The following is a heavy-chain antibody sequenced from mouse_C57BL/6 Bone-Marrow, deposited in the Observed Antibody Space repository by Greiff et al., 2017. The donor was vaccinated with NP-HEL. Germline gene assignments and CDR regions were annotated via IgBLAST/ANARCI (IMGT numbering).Heavy chain of an antibody. CDR1: GFTFSDYG. V-gene: IGHV5-17*01. CDR2: ISSGSSTI. J-gene: IGHJ1*03. Sequence: DVHLVESGGGLVKPGGSLKLSCAASGFTFSDYGMHWVRQAPEKGLEWVAYISSGSSTIYYADTVKGRFTISRDNAKNTLFLQMTSLRSEDTAMYYCARQDDGYPSYWYFDVWGTGTTVTVSS. D-gene: IGHD2-3*01. CDR3: ARQDDGYPSYWYFDV.